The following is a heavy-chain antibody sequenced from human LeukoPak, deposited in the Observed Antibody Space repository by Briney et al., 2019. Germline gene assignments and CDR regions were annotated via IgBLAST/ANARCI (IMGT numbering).Heavy chain of an antibody. V-gene: IGHV1-69*01. Sequence: SVKVSCKASGGTFSSYAISWVRQAPGQGLEWMGGIIPIFGTANYAQKFQGRVTITADESTSTAYMELSSLRSEDTAVYYCARDRLYGGKAFFYWGQGTMVTVSS. CDR1: GGTFSSYA. D-gene: IGHD4-23*01. CDR3: ARDRLYGGKAFFY. J-gene: IGHJ3*01. CDR2: IIPIFGTA.